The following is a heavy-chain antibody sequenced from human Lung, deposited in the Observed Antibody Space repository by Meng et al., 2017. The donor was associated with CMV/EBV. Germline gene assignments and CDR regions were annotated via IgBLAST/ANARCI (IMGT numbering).Heavy chain of an antibody. J-gene: IGHJ4*02. V-gene: IGHV3-72*01. Sequence: GGSXRLXCAASGFSFSDNYMDWFRQAPGKGLECVGRIRDKAATYSTEYAASVRGRFTISRDDSKNSLYLQMNSLKIEDTAVYYCVKDFLGAGDFWGQGTPVTVSS. CDR3: VKDFLGAGDF. CDR2: IRDKAATYST. D-gene: IGHD2-15*01. CDR1: GFSFSDNY.